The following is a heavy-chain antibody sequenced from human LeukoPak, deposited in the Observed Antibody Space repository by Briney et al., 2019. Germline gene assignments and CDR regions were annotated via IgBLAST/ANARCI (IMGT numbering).Heavy chain of an antibody. Sequence: ASVKVSCKASGYTFTGYYMHRVRQAPGQGLEWMGWINPNSGGTNYAQKFQGRVTMTRDTSISTAYMELSRLRSDDTAVYYCARYHRASGYCDYWGQGTLVTVSS. J-gene: IGHJ4*02. V-gene: IGHV1-2*02. CDR2: INPNSGGT. CDR1: GYTFTGYY. D-gene: IGHD3-22*01. CDR3: ARYHRASGYCDY.